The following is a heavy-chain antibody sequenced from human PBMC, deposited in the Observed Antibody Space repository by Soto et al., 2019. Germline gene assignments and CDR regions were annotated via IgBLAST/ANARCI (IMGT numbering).Heavy chain of an antibody. Sequence: QGHLVQSGAEVKKPGASVKVSCKGSGYAFTTYGITWVRQAPGQGLEWMGWSSAHNGNTNYAQKLQGSVTVTRDTSTSTAYVELRSLRSDDAAVYYCARGRYGDYWGQGALVTVSS. CDR1: GYAFTTYG. V-gene: IGHV1-18*01. CDR2: SSAHNGNT. J-gene: IGHJ4*02. CDR3: ARGRYGDY. D-gene: IGHD1-1*01.